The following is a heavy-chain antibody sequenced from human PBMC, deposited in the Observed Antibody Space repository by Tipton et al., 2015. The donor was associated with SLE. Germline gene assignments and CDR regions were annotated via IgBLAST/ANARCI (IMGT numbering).Heavy chain of an antibody. CDR1: GYSISSGYY. Sequence: TLSLTCTVSGYSISSGYYWGWIRQPPGKGLEWIGYIYYSGSTNYNPSLKSRVTISVDTSKNQFSLKLNSVTAADTAVYYCARFEYSSSSFDYWGQGTLVTVSS. CDR3: ARFEYSSSSFDY. D-gene: IGHD6-6*01. CDR2: IYYSGST. V-gene: IGHV4-61*01. J-gene: IGHJ4*02.